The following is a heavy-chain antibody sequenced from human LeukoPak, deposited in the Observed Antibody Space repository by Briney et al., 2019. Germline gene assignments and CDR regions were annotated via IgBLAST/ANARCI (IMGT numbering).Heavy chain of an antibody. CDR2: LKQDGSEK. Sequence: GGSLRLPCAASGFTFSTYWMSWVRQAPGKGLEWVAILKQDGSEKYYVDSVKGRFTISRDNAKNSQYLQMNSLRVEDTAVYYCARVEYYFDYWGQGSLVTVSS. D-gene: IGHD5-24*01. CDR1: GFTFSTYW. J-gene: IGHJ4*02. CDR3: ARVEYYFDY. V-gene: IGHV3-7*04.